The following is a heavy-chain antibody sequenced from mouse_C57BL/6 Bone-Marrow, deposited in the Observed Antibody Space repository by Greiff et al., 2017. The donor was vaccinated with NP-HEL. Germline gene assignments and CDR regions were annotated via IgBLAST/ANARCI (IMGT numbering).Heavy chain of an antibody. V-gene: IGHV7-1*01. D-gene: IGHD1-1*01. CDR1: GFTFSDFY. J-gene: IGHJ4*01. CDR2: SRNNANDYTT. CDR3: ARDADGSPVTTVVEDYAMDY. Sequence: EVHLVESGGGLVQSGRSLRLSCATSGFTFSDFYMEWVRQAPGKGLEWIAASRNNANDYTTEYSASVKGRFIVSRDTSQSILYLQLLAMIAADTSNYDCARDADGSPVTTVVEDYAMDYWGQGTSVTVSA.